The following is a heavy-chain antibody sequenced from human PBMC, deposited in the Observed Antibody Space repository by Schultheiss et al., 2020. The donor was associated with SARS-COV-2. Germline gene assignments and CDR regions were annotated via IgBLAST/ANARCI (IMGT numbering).Heavy chain of an antibody. V-gene: IGHV4-34*01. CDR3: ARGVYSSSWSGAFDI. CDR2: INHSGST. D-gene: IGHD6-13*01. Sequence: SQTLSLTCTVSGGSISGYYWSWIRQPPGKGLEWIGEINHSGSTNYNPSLKSRVTISVDTSKNQFSLKLSSVTAADTAVYYCARGVYSSSWSGAFDIWGQGTMVTVSS. J-gene: IGHJ3*02. CDR1: GGSISGYY.